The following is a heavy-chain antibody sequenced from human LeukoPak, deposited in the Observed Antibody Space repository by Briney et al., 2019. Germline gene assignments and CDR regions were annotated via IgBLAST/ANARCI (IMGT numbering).Heavy chain of an antibody. D-gene: IGHD2-15*01. CDR1: GYTFTGYY. Sequence: ASVKVSCKASGYTFTGYYMHWVRQAPGQGLERMGWINPNSGGTNYAQKFQGRVTMTRDTSISTAYMELSRLRSDDTTVYYCARWPPPYCSGGSCYPYWGQGTLVTVSS. J-gene: IGHJ4*02. CDR3: ARWPPPYCSGGSCYPY. V-gene: IGHV1-2*02. CDR2: INPNSGGT.